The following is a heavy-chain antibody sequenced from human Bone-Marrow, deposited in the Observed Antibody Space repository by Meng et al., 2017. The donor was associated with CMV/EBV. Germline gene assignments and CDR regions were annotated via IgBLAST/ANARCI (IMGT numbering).Heavy chain of an antibody. CDR2: IYYSGST. Sequence: SETLSLTCTVSGGSISSYYWSWIRQPPGKVLEWIGYIYYSGSTNYNPSLKSRVTISVDTSKNQFSLKLSSVTAADTAVYYCARGRVSCSSTSCYYYFDYWGQGTLVTVSS. CDR3: ARGRVSCSSTSCYYYFDY. D-gene: IGHD2-2*01. J-gene: IGHJ4*02. CDR1: GGSISSYY. V-gene: IGHV4-59*01.